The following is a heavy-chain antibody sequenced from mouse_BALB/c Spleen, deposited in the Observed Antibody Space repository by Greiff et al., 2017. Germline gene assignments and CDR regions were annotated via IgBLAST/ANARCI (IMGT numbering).Heavy chain of an antibody. Sequence: QVQLQQPGAELVKPGASVKLSCKASGYTFTSYYMYWVKQRPGQGLEWIGGINPSNGGTNFNEKFKSKATLTVDKSSSTAYMQLSSLTSEDSAVYYCTRDYYYGSIHFDYWGQGTTLTVSS. CDR3: TRDYYYGSIHFDY. D-gene: IGHD1-1*01. CDR2: INPSNGGT. CDR1: GYTFTSYY. J-gene: IGHJ2*01. V-gene: IGHV1S81*02.